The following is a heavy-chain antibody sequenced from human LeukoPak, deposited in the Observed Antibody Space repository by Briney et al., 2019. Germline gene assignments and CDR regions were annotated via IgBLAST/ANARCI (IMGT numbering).Heavy chain of an antibody. J-gene: IGHJ3*02. CDR2: MNPNSGNT. D-gene: IGHD1-26*01. V-gene: IGHV1-8*01. CDR1: GYTFTSYG. CDR3: ARDLVGAAAFDAFDI. Sequence: ASVKVSCKASGYTFTSYGINWVRQATGQGLEWMGWMNPNSGNTGYAQKFQGRVTMTRNTSISTAYMELSSLRSEDTAVYYCARDLVGAAAFDAFDIWGQGTMVTVSS.